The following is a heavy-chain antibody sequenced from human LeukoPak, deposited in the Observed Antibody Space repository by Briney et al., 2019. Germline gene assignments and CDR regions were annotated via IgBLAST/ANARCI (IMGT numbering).Heavy chain of an antibody. CDR3: ATSNYGSGPPYYFDY. CDR1: GYSFTNYW. D-gene: IGHD3-10*01. Sequence: GESLKISCKGSGYSFTNYWIGWVRQLPGKGLEWMAIIYPGDSDTKYSPSFQGQVTISADKSISTAYLQWSSLKASDTAMYYCATSNYGSGPPYYFDYWGQGTLVTVSS. V-gene: IGHV5-51*01. CDR2: IYPGDSDT. J-gene: IGHJ4*02.